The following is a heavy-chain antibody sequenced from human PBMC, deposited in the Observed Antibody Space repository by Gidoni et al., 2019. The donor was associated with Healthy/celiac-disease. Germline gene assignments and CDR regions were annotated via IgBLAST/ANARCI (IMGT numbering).Heavy chain of an antibody. D-gene: IGHD4-17*01. CDR1: GGSISSHY. J-gene: IGHJ4*02. CDR3: ARLYYGDYYFDY. Sequence: QVQLQESGPGLVKPSETLSLTCTVSGGSISSHYGSWIRQPPGKGLEWIGYIYYSGSTNYNPSLESRVTISVDTSKNQCALKLSSVTAADTAVYYCARLYYGDYYFDYWGQGTLVTVSS. CDR2: IYYSGST. V-gene: IGHV4-59*11.